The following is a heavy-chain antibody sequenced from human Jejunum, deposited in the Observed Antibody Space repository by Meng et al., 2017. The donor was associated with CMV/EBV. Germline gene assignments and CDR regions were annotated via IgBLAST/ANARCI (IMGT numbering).Heavy chain of an antibody. J-gene: IGHJ4*02. CDR3: IAGETDFDY. V-gene: IGHV3-15*05. CDR1: GITFSNAW. Sequence: SCEVSGITFSNAWMNWVRQAPGKGLEWVGRIKSEADGGTIEYAAPVRGRFIISRDDSKNTLYLQMNSVKTEDTAVYYGIAGETDFDYWGQGTLVTV. D-gene: IGHD2-21*01. CDR2: IKSEADGGTI.